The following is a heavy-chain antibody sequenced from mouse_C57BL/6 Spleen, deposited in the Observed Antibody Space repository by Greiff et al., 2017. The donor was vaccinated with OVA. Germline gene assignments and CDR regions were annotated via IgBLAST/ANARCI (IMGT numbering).Heavy chain of an antibody. CDR1: GYSFTSYY. CDR3: ASTVVASYYAMDY. D-gene: IGHD1-1*01. J-gene: IGHJ4*01. Sequence: QVQLQQSGPELVKPGASVKISCKASGYSFTSYYIHWVKQRPGQGLEWIGWIYPGSGNTKYNEKFKGKATLTADTSSSTAYMQLSSLTSEDSAVYYCASTVVASYYAMDYWGQGTSVTVSS. V-gene: IGHV1-66*01. CDR2: IYPGSGNT.